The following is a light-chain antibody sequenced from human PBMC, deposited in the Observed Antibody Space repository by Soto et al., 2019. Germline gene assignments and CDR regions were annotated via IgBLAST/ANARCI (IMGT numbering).Light chain of an antibody. CDR3: PQYGSSSLT. CDR1: QMVSSSY. Sequence: EIVLTQSPGTLSLSPGERATLSCRASQMVSSSYLAWYQQKPGQAPRLLIYGASSRATGIPDRFSGSGSVTDFTLTISSRAPEDFAVYYCPQYGSSSLTFGGGTKVEIK. V-gene: IGKV3-20*01. J-gene: IGKJ4*01. CDR2: GAS.